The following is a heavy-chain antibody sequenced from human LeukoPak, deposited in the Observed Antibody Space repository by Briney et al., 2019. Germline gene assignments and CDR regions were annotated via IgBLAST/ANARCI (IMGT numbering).Heavy chain of an antibody. D-gene: IGHD3-9*01. J-gene: IGHJ4*02. CDR3: ARGYRYDILAGYLY. CDR2: ISAYNGNT. CDR1: GYTFTSYG. V-gene: IGHV1-18*04. Sequence: ASVKVSCKASGYTFTSYGISWVRQAPGQGLEWMGWISAYNGNTNYAQKLQGRVTMTTDTSTSTAYMELRSLRSDDTAVYYCARGYRYDILAGYLYWGQGTLVTVSS.